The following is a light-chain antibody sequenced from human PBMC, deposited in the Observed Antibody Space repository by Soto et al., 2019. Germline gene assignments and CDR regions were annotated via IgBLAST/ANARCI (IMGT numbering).Light chain of an antibody. Sequence: SYELTQPPSVSVSPGQTASFTCSGDKLGDKNVCWYQQRPRQSPLLVIYQDTKRPSGIPERFSGSNSGNTATLTISGTQTMDEADYYCQAWDSSTVIFGGGTKVTVL. J-gene: IGLJ2*01. V-gene: IGLV3-1*01. CDR1: KLGDKN. CDR2: QDT. CDR3: QAWDSSTVI.